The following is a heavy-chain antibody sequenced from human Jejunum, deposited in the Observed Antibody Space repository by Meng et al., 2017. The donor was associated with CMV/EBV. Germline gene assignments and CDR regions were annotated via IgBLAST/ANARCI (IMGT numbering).Heavy chain of an antibody. V-gene: IGHV3-23*01. D-gene: IGHD2/OR15-2a*01. CDR3: AKTFYSGYLGEVFDS. CDR2: ISGSGGDS. J-gene: IGHJ4*02. CDR1: FTFHTYA. Sequence: FTFHTYAMTWVRQAPGKGLEWVSVISGSGGDSNYADSVKGRFTISRDNSKNTLYLQMNSLRAEDTAIYYCAKTFYSGYLGEVFDSWGQGTLVTVSS.